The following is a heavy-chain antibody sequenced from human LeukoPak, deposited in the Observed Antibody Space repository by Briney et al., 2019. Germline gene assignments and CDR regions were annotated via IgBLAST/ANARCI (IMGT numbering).Heavy chain of an antibody. J-gene: IGHJ4*02. CDR3: ARDYKYAFDN. CDR1: GFTFSAYS. CDR2: IGISSGNT. D-gene: IGHD5-24*01. Sequence: GGSLRLTCAASGFTFSAYSMNWVRQAPGKGLEWISYIGISSGNTKYADSVKGRFTISGDKAKNSLYLQMNSLRVEDTAVYYCARDYKYAFDNWGQGTLVTVSS. V-gene: IGHV3-48*01.